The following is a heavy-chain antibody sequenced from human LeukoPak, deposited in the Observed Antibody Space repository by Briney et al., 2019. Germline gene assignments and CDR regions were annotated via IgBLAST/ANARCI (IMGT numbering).Heavy chain of an antibody. J-gene: IGHJ4*02. V-gene: IGHV4-59*01. D-gene: IGHD5-18*01. Sequence: SKTLSLTCTVSGGSFSSYYWTWIRQPPGKGLEGMGYIYHTGSTNYNPSPKSRVTISVDTSKNQFSLKLTSVTAADTAVYFCARVDGYTYSYSYFDYWGQGTLVTVSS. CDR3: ARVDGYTYSYSYFDY. CDR2: IYHTGST. CDR1: GGSFSSYY.